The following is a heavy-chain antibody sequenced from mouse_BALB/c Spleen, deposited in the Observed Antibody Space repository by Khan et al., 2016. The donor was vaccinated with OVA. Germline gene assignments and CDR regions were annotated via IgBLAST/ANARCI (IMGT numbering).Heavy chain of an antibody. D-gene: IGHD1-1*01. CDR3: ARKNYYGYAMDY. Sequence: EVELVESGPGLVKPSQSLSLTCTVTGYSITSDYAWDWIRQFPGNKLEWMGYISYGGSTSYNPSLKSRISITRDTSKNQFFLQLNSVPTEDTATYSCARKNYYGYAMDYGGQGTSVTVSS. V-gene: IGHV3-2*02. CDR1: GYSITSDYA. CDR2: ISYGGST. J-gene: IGHJ4*01.